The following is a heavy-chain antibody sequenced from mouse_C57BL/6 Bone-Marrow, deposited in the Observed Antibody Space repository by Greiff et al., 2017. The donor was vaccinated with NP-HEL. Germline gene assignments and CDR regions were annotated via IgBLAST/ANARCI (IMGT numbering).Heavy chain of an antibody. CDR2: ISDGSSYT. J-gene: IGHJ3*01. V-gene: IGHV5-4*01. CDR1: GFTFSSYA. CDR3: ARDFFWFAY. Sequence: EVQVVESGGGLVKPGGSLKLSCAASGFTFSSYAMSWVRQTPEKRLEWVATISDGSSYTYYPDNVKGRFTISRDNAKNNLYLQMSHLKSEDTAMYYCARDFFWFAYWGQGTLVTVSA.